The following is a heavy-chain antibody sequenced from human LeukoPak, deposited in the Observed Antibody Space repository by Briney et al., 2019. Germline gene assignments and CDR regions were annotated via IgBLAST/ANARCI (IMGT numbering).Heavy chain of an antibody. CDR1: GFTFDDYA. V-gene: IGHV3-9*03. Sequence: GGSLRLSCAASGFTFDDYAMHWVRQAPGEGLEWVSGISWNSGSIGYADSVKGRFTISRDNAKNSLYLQMNSLRAEDMALYYCAKDLDIVATGAFDYWGQGTLVTVSS. CDR3: AKDLDIVATGAFDY. CDR2: ISWNSGSI. J-gene: IGHJ4*02. D-gene: IGHD5-12*01.